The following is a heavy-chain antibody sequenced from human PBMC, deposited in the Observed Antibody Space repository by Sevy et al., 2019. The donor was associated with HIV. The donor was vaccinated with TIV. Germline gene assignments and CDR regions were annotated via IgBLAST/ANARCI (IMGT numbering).Heavy chain of an antibody. CDR1: GYTFTGYY. D-gene: IGHD2-15*01. CDR3: ARAIGYCSGGSCSPRGY. CDR2: INPNSSGT. Sequence: ASVKVSCKASGYTFTGYYMHWVRQAPGQGLEWMGWINPNSSGTNYAQKFQGRVTMTRDTSISTAYMELSRLRSDDTAVYYCARAIGYCSGGSCSPRGYWGQGTLVTVSS. V-gene: IGHV1-2*02. J-gene: IGHJ4*02.